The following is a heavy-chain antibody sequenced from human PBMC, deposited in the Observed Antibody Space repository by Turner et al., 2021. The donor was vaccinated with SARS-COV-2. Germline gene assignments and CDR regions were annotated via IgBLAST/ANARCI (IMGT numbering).Heavy chain of an antibody. V-gene: IGHV3-53*01. J-gene: IGHJ6*02. CDR2: IYSGSST. D-gene: IGHD3-3*01. CDR3: ARDLMEVGGMDV. Sequence: ELQLVESGGGLIQRGGSLRLSCAATGLTVRSNYMSWVRQAPGKGMEWVSVIYSGSSTYYADPVKGRFTISRDNSKNTLYLKMNSLRAEDTAVYYCARDLMEVGGMDVWGQGTTVTVSS. CDR1: GLTVRSNY.